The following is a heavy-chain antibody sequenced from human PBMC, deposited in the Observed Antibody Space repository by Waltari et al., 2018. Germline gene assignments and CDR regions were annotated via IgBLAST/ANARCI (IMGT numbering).Heavy chain of an antibody. CDR3: ARGRLGVVIIGGLGAFDI. CDR2: IYYSGST. Sequence: QVQLQESGSGLVKPSETLSLTCTVSGGSISSYYWSWIRQPPGKGLEWIGYIYYSGSTNYNPSLKSRVTISVDTSKNQFSLKLSSVTAADTAVYYCARGRLGVVIIGGLGAFDIWGQGTMVTVSS. J-gene: IGHJ3*02. V-gene: IGHV4-59*01. D-gene: IGHD3-3*01. CDR1: GGSISSYY.